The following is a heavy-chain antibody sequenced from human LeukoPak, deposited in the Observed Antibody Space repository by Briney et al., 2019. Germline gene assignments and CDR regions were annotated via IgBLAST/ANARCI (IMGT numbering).Heavy chain of an antibody. D-gene: IGHD5-18*01. Sequence: SETLSLSCTVSVGSISSSSYDWGWVRQHPGKGREWRRYINHSGSTNYHPSLKSRVTISVATSKTQFSLKLRSVTAADTAVYYCARDRVGYSYVLMDYWGQGTLVTVSS. CDR3: ARDRVGYSYVLMDY. J-gene: IGHJ4*02. V-gene: IGHV4-39*07. CDR2: INHSGST. CDR1: VGSISSSSYD.